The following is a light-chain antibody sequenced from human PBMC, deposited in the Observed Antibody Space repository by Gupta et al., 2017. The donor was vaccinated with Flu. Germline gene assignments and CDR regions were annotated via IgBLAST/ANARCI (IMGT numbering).Light chain of an antibody. J-gene: IGKJ4*01. CDR1: QSVSTY. CDR3: QQRTNWLLS. Sequence: EIVLTQSPGTLSLSPGERATLSCRASQSVSTYIAWYQQKPGQAPRLLIYDASSRATGIPARFSGSGSGTDFTLTISSLEPEDFAVYYCQQRTNWLLSFGGGTKVEIK. V-gene: IGKV3-11*01. CDR2: DAS.